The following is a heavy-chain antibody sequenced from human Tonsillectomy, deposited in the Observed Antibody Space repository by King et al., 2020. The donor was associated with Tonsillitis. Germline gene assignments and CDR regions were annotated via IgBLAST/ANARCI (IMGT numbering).Heavy chain of an antibody. Sequence: VQLVESGGGFVQPGGSLRLSCAASGFDVSSKYMSWVRQAPGKGLDWVAAIYAGDNTYYADSVKGRFTISRDTSKNTLFLEMNNVRAEDTAVYFCAREGFPYSSSSGIFDYWGQGTLVTASS. CDR2: IYAGDNT. V-gene: IGHV3-66*01. D-gene: IGHD6-6*01. CDR1: GFDVSSKY. J-gene: IGHJ4*02. CDR3: AREGFPYSSSSGIFDY.